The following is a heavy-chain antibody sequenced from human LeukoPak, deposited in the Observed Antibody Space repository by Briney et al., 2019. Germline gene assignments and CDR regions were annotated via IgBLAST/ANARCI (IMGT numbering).Heavy chain of an antibody. CDR1: VYTFTSYG. J-gene: IGHJ4*02. CDR3: ASARAGYFDWLLNY. V-gene: IGHV1-18*01. D-gene: IGHD3-9*01. Sequence: VASVTVSFTSSVYTFTSYGISWVRQAPGQGGGGMGWISAYNGNTNYAQKLQGRVTMTTDTSTSTAYMELRSLRSDDTAVYYCASARAGYFDWLLNYWGQGTLVIVSS. CDR2: ISAYNGNT.